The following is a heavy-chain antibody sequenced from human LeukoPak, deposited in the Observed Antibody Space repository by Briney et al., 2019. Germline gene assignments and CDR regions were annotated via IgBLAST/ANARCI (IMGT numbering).Heavy chain of an antibody. Sequence: GASVKVSCKASGYTFTSYYMHWVRQAPGQGLEWMGLINPTGGSTGYAQKFQGRVTMTRDMSTSTDYMELSSLRPEDTAVYYCARDLVGSAISYSSGAWDYWGQGTLVTVSS. D-gene: IGHD3-10*01. J-gene: IGHJ4*02. V-gene: IGHV1-46*01. CDR3: ARDLVGSAISYSSGAWDY. CDR1: GYTFTSYY. CDR2: INPTGGST.